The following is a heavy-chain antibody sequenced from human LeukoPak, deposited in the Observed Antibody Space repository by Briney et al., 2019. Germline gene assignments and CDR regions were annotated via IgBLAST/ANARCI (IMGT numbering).Heavy chain of an antibody. D-gene: IGHD3-22*01. CDR2: IYTSGST. V-gene: IGHV4-4*07. Sequence: SETLSLTCTVSGGSISSYYWSWSRQPAGKGLEWIGRIYTSGSTNYNPSLKSRVTMSVDTSKNQFSLKLSSVTAADTAVYYCAREVGSSGYYYYFDYWGQGTLVTVSS. CDR3: AREVGSSGYYYYFDY. CDR1: GGSISSYY. J-gene: IGHJ4*02.